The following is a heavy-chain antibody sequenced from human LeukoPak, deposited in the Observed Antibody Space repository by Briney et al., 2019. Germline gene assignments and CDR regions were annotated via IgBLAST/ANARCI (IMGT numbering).Heavy chain of an antibody. CDR3: ATMGDTVTTDDY. V-gene: IGHV4-38-2*02. CDR2: IYHSGST. Sequence: PSETLSLTCTVSDYSISSSYYWGWIRQPPGKGLEWFGIIYHSGSTYYNPSLKSRVTISVDKSKNQFSLKLSSVTAADTAVYYCATMGDTVTTDDYWGQGTLVTVSS. D-gene: IGHD4-17*01. CDR1: DYSISSSYY. J-gene: IGHJ4*02.